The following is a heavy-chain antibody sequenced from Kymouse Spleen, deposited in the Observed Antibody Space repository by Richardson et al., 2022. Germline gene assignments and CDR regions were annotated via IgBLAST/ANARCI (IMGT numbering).Heavy chain of an antibody. Sequence: QVQLQQWGAGLLKPSETLSLTCAVYGGSFSGYYWSWIRQPPGKGLEWIGEINHSGSTNYNPSLKSRVTISVDTSKNQFSLKLSSVTAADTAVYYCARGYSSSWYEVYYYYGMDVWGQGTTVTVSS. V-gene: IGHV4-34*01. CDR2: INHSGST. CDR1: GGSFSGYY. J-gene: IGHJ6*02. CDR3: ARGYSSSWYEVYYYYGMDV. D-gene: IGHD6-13*01.